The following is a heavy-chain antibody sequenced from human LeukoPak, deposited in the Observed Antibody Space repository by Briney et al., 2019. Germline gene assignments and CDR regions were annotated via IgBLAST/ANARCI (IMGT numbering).Heavy chain of an antibody. V-gene: IGHV4-31*03. Sequence: PSETLSLTCTVSGGSISSGGYYWSWIRQHPGKGLEWIGYIYYSGSTYYNPSLKSRVTISADTSKNQFSLKLSSVTAADTAVYYCSLSRYYDILTGDPGAFDIWGQGTMVTVSS. CDR1: GGSISSGGYY. CDR3: SLSRYYDILTGDPGAFDI. D-gene: IGHD3-9*01. J-gene: IGHJ3*02. CDR2: IYYSGST.